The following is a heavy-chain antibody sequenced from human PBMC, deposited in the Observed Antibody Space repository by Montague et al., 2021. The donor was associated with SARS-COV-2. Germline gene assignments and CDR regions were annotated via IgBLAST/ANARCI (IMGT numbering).Heavy chain of an antibody. J-gene: IGHJ4*02. V-gene: IGHV4-4*07. CDR3: ARGQQLDFDY. CDR2: IYISGST. CDR1: GDSISSTYY. D-gene: IGHD6-13*01. Sequence: SETLSLTCTVSGDSISSTYYWSWIRQPAGKGLEWIGRIYISGSTNYNPSNKSRVTMSIDTSKNQFSMQLTSLTAADTAVYYCARGQQLDFDYWGQGTLVTVSS.